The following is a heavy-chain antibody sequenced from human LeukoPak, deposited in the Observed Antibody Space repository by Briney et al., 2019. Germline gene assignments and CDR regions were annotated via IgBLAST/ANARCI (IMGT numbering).Heavy chain of an antibody. V-gene: IGHV1-46*01. CDR3: ARDVRRYDSRANFDY. D-gene: IGHD3-22*01. CDR2: INPSGGST. Sequence: RASVKVSCKASGYTFTSYYMHWVRQAPGQGLEWMGIINPSGGSTSYAQKFQGRVTMTRDMSTSTVYMELSSLRSEDTAVYYCARDVRRYDSRANFDYWGQGTLVTVSS. J-gene: IGHJ4*02. CDR1: GYTFTSYY.